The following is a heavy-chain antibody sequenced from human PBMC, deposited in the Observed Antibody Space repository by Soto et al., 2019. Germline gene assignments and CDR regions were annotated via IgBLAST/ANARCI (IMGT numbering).Heavy chain of an antibody. D-gene: IGHD2-21*02. V-gene: IGHV1-69*13. CDR3: ARDIVVVTATPGGFGD. CDR2: IIPIFGTA. Sequence: SVKVSCRASGGTFSSYAISWVRQAPGQGLEWMGGIIPIFGTANYAQKFQGRVTITADESTSTAYMELSSLRSEDTAVYYCARDIVVVTATPGGFGDRGQGKKVTV. J-gene: IGHJ3*01. CDR1: GGTFSSYA.